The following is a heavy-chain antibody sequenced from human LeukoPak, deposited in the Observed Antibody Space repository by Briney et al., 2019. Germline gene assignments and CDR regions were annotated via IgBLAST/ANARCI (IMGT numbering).Heavy chain of an antibody. CDR3: ARNKYIAY. J-gene: IGHJ4*02. V-gene: IGHV3-48*01. CDR2: ISSSGSTI. CDR1: GFTFSSYS. Sequence: GGSLRLSCAASGFTFSSYSMSWVRQAPGKGLELESYISSSGSTIYYADSVKGRFTISRDNAKNSLYLQLNSLTAEDTAVYYCARNKYIAYWGQGTLVTVSS.